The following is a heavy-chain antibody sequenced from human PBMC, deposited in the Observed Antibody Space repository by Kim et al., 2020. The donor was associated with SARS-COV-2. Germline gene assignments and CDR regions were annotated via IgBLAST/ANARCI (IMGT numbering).Heavy chain of an antibody. CDR1: GFTFSSYG. V-gene: IGHV3-33*06. CDR2: IWYDGSNK. Sequence: GGSLRLSCAASGFTFSSYGMHWVRQAPGKGLEWVAVIWYDGSNKYYADSVKGRFTISRDNSKNTLYLQMNSLRAEDTAVYYCAKDLPYCTGGVCYGNNPKTLYYYYCGMDVWGQGTTVTVSS. D-gene: IGHD2-8*02. J-gene: IGHJ6*02. CDR3: AKDLPYCTGGVCYGNNPKTLYYYYCGMDV.